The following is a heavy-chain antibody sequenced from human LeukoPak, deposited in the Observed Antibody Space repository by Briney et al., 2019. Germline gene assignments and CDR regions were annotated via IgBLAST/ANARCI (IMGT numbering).Heavy chain of an antibody. Sequence: GGSLRLSCAASGFTFSNSWMPWVRQTPGKGLVWVSCLKSDGTTTYADSVKGRFTISRDSAKNTLHLQMNSLRAEDTAVYYCARDGSYKFDYWGQGTLVAVSS. CDR1: GFTFSNSW. V-gene: IGHV3-74*01. J-gene: IGHJ4*02. CDR2: LKSDGTT. CDR3: ARDGSYKFDY. D-gene: IGHD1-26*01.